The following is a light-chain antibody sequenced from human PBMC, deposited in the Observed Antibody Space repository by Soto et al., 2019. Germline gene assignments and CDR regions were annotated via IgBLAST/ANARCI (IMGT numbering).Light chain of an antibody. V-gene: IGKV3-15*01. CDR2: GAS. Sequence: EIVMTQSPATLSVSPGERATLSCRASQSVSSNLAWYQQKPGQVPRLLIYGASTRATGIPARFSGSGSGTEFTLTISSLQSEDFAVYYCQQYSNWPCTFGQGTKVEIK. CDR3: QQYSNWPCT. CDR1: QSVSSN. J-gene: IGKJ1*01.